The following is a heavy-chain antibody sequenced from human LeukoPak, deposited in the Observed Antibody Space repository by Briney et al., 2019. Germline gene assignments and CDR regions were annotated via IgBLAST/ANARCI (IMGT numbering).Heavy chain of an antibody. CDR1: GGXISSGDYY. J-gene: IGHJ3*02. D-gene: IGHD3-22*01. V-gene: IGHV4-30-4*01. CDR3: ARDRPGYYDSSGYSSAFDI. Sequence: SETLSLTCTVSGGXISSGDYYWSWIRQPPGMGLQWVGYVYYTGSTSYNPSLKSRLSISVDTSKNQFSLTLSSVTAADTAVYYCARDRPGYYDSSGYSSAFDIWGQGTTVTVSS. CDR2: VYYTGST.